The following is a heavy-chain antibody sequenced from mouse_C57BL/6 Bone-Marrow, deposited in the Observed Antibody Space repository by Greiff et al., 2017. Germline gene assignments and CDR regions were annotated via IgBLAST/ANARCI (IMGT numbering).Heavy chain of an antibody. CDR3: ARGRGFAY. CDR1: GFTFSDYY. Sequence: DVKLVESEGGLVQPGSSMKLSCTASGFTFSDYYMAWVRQVPEKGLEWVANINYDGSSTYYLDSLKSRFIISRDNAKNILYLQMSSLKSEDTATYYCARGRGFAYWGQGTLVTVSA. CDR2: INYDGSST. J-gene: IGHJ3*01. V-gene: IGHV5-16*01.